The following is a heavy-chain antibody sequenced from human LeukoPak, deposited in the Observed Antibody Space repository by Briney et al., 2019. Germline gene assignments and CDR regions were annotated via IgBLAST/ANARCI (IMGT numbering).Heavy chain of an antibody. Sequence: PSETLSLTCTVSGGSISSGSYYWSWIRQPAGKGLEWIGRIYTSGSTNYNPSLKSRVTISVDTSKNQFSLKLSSVTAADTAVYYCARGPYDFWSGYYYYYYMDVWGKGTTVTVSS. CDR1: GGSISSGSYY. D-gene: IGHD3-3*01. J-gene: IGHJ6*03. CDR2: IYTSGST. V-gene: IGHV4-61*02. CDR3: ARGPYDFWSGYYYYYYMDV.